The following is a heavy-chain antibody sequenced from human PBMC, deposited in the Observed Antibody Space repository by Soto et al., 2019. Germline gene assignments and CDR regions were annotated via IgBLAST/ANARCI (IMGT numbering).Heavy chain of an antibody. CDR1: GGSIEDTTYY. CDR3: ARDQRAANYYCYGMDV. CDR2: LYYTGRT. J-gene: IGHJ6*02. Sequence: PSETLSLTCTVSGGSIEDTTYYWGWIRQSPGKGLEWIASLYYTGRTNYNPSLKGRVNISVDMPKNQFSLKLSSVTAADTAVYYCARDQRAANYYCYGMDVWGQGTTVTVSS. V-gene: IGHV4-39*07. D-gene: IGHD2-15*01.